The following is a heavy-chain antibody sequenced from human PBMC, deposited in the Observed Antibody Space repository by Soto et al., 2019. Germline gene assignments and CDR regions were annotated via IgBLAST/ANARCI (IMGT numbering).Heavy chain of an antibody. D-gene: IGHD2-15*01. J-gene: IGHJ5*02. V-gene: IGHV4-39*07. CDR2: IYYSGNT. CDR1: GGSISSPSYY. CDR3: ARGSKLPNWFDP. Sequence: PSETLSLTCAVSGGSISSPSYYWGWIRQPPGKGLEWIGSIYYSGNTYYNPSLKSRVTMSVDTSKNQFSLKLSSVTAADTAVYYCARGSKLPNWFDPWGQGTLVTVSS.